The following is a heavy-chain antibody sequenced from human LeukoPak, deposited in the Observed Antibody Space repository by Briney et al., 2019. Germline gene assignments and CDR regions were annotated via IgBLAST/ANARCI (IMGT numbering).Heavy chain of an antibody. D-gene: IGHD6-13*01. CDR3: ARDLSTRVAAARPVAYMDV. CDR2: IYYSGST. J-gene: IGHJ6*03. Sequence: SETLSLTCTVSGGSISSSSYYWGWIRQPPGKGLEWIGSIYYSGSTYYNPSLKSRVTISVDTSKNQFSLKLSSVTAADTAVYYCARDLSTRVAAARPVAYMDVWGKGTTVTVSS. CDR1: GGSISSSSYY. V-gene: IGHV4-39*07.